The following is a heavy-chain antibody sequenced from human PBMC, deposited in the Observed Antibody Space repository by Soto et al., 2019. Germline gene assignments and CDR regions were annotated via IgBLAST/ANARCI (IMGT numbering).Heavy chain of an antibody. CDR1: GGSVSSNSYS. Sequence: SETLSLTCTVSGGSVSSNSYSLGWIRQSPGKGLEWIGTIYSSENTYYNPSLLSRVTISVDTSKNEFSLRLSSVTAADTAVYYCARCNGYCVSTNCHGYFEMDVWVQGTSVS. V-gene: IGHV4-39*01. CDR3: ARCNGYCVSTNCHGYFEMDV. CDR2: IYSSENT. D-gene: IGHD2-2*03. J-gene: IGHJ6*01.